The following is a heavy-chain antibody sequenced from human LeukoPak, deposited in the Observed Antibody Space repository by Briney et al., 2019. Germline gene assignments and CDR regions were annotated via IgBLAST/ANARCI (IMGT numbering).Heavy chain of an antibody. CDR3: AKGRGSSTSCSEY. CDR1: GFTFNVYA. CDR2: ISGSGDGT. J-gene: IGHJ4*02. D-gene: IGHD2-2*01. V-gene: IGHV3-23*01. Sequence: GGSLRLSCVASGFTFNVYAMSWVRQAPGKGLEWVSTISGSGDGTYYADSVKGRFTISRDNSRNKLFLQMNSLRAEDTAIYYCAKGRGSSTSCSEYWGQGTLVTVSS.